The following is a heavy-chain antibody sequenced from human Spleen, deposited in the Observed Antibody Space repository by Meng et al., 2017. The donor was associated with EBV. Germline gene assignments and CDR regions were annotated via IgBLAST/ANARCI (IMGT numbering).Heavy chain of an antibody. Sequence: QVLLVQVGAEMKKPGASVKVPCKASAYFFTSYGISWVRQAPGQGLEWMGWISTYNGDTNYAQKLQGRVTMTTDTSTTTGYMELRSLTSDDTAVYYCARVADPAAAGSNNFDFWGQGTLVTVSS. D-gene: IGHD6-13*01. CDR1: AYFFTSYG. V-gene: IGHV1-18*01. J-gene: IGHJ4*02. CDR2: ISTYNGDT. CDR3: ARVADPAAAGSNNFDF.